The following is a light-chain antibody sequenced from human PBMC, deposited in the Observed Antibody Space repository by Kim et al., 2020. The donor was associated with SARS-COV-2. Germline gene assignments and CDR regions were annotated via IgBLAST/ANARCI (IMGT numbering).Light chain of an antibody. CDR2: DVN. CDR3: CSYAGGYSHVL. J-gene: IGLJ2*01. Sequence: QSAPTQPRSVSGSPGQSVTISCTGTSSDVGGYNYVSWYQKHPGKAPKLIIYDVNDRPSGVPDRFSGSKTGNTASLTISGLQAEDEADYYCCSYAGGYSHVLFGGGTQLTVL. CDR1: SSDVGGYNY. V-gene: IGLV2-11*01.